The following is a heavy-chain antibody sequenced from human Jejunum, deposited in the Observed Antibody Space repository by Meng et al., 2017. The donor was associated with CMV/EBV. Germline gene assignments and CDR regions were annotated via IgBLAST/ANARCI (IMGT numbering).Heavy chain of an antibody. Sequence: QLQESGPGLDEPWETLTHTCTVTDDSISSYYWSWIRQPAGKGLEWIGRIHSSGDTNYNPSLKSRVSMSVDMAKKQFSLNLNSVTAADTAVYYCAKEMSRTGFFDYWGQGTLVTVSS. D-gene: IGHD5-24*01. CDR3: AKEMSRTGFFDY. V-gene: IGHV4-4*07. CDR1: DDSISSYY. J-gene: IGHJ4*02. CDR2: IHSSGDT.